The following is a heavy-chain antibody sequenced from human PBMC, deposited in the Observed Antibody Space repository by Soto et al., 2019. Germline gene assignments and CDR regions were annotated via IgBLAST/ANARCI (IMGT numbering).Heavy chain of an antibody. D-gene: IGHD1-26*01. CDR2: ISYDGSNK. J-gene: IGHJ4*02. CDR3: ARDHKMGGKIGIGPNFDY. V-gene: IGHV3-30-3*01. CDR1: GFTFSSYA. Sequence: GGSLRLSCAASGFTFSSYAMHWVRQAPGKGLEWVAVISYDGSNKYYADSVKGRFTISRDQSKDTLYMQMNRLRAEDTAVYYCARDHKMGGKIGIGPNFDYWGQGTLVTVSS.